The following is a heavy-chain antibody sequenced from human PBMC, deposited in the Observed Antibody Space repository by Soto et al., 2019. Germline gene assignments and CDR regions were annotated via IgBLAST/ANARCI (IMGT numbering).Heavy chain of an antibody. CDR2: INHSGST. CDR1: GGSFSGYY. D-gene: IGHD2-15*01. CDR3: ARGSDIVVVVADPGGILDV. Sequence: QVQLQQWGAGLLKPSETLSLTCAVYGGSFSGYYWSWIRQPPGKGLEWIGEINHSGSTNYNPSLKSRVPISVDTAKNQFSLKLSSVTAADTAVYYCARGSDIVVVVADPGGILDVWGQGTTVTVSS. J-gene: IGHJ6*02. V-gene: IGHV4-34*01.